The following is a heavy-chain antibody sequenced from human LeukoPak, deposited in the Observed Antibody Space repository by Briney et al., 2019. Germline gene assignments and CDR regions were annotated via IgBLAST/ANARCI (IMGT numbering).Heavy chain of an antibody. Sequence: GGSLRLSCAASGFTFSDYYMTWIRQAPGKGLEWVSYITSSSGYTNHADSVKDRCTISRDNAKKSVYLQMNSLRGEDTAVYYCARCTGDCQAFDYWGQGTLVTVSS. CDR1: GFTFSDYY. CDR3: ARCTGDCQAFDY. D-gene: IGHD2-21*02. J-gene: IGHJ4*02. CDR2: ITSSSGYT. V-gene: IGHV3-11*03.